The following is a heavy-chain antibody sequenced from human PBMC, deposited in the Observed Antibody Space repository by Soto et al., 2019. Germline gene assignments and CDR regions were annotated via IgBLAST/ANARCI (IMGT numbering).Heavy chain of an antibody. J-gene: IGHJ4*02. CDR3: ARDRDYDFWSGDSGY. Sequence: GGSLRLSCAASGFTFSSYWMSWVRQAPGKGLEWVANIKQDGSEKYYVDSVKGRFTISRDNAKNSLYLQMNSLRAEDTAVYYCARDRDYDFWSGDSGYWGQGTLVTVSS. CDR2: IKQDGSEK. CDR1: GFTFSSYW. D-gene: IGHD3-3*01. V-gene: IGHV3-7*05.